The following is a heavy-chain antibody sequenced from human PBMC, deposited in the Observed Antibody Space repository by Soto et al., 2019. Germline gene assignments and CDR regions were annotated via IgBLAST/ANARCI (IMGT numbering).Heavy chain of an antibody. J-gene: IGHJ4*02. Sequence: RGESLKISCKGSGYSFSRYWIAWVRQTPGKGLEWMGLIYPGDSDTRYSPSFQGQVTISADKSITTAYLQWSSLKASDIAIYYCARDTFSGDSSGPHYWGQGTLVTVSS. CDR1: GYSFSRYW. V-gene: IGHV5-51*01. CDR2: IYPGDSDT. CDR3: ARDTFSGDSSGPHY. D-gene: IGHD3-22*01.